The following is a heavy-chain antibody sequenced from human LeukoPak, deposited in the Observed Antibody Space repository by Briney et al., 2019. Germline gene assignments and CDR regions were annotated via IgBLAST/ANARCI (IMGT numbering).Heavy chain of an antibody. CDR1: GGSISSGDYY. J-gene: IGHJ5*02. Sequence: SETLSLTCTVSGGSISSGDYYWSWIRQPPGKGLEWIGSIYHSGSTYYNPSLKSRVTISVDTSKNQFSLKLSSVTAADTAVYYCARRGYCSSTSCYLGWFDPWGQGTLVTVSS. V-gene: IGHV4-39*07. D-gene: IGHD2-2*01. CDR2: IYHSGST. CDR3: ARRGYCSSTSCYLGWFDP.